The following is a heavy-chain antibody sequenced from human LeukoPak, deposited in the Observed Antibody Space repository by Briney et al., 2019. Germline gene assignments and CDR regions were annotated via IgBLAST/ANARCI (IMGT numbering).Heavy chain of an antibody. J-gene: IGHJ6*02. CDR2: INTNTGNP. CDR1: GYSFSSYA. V-gene: IGHV7-4-1*02. D-gene: IGHD3-3*01. Sequence: ASVKVSCKSSGYSFSSYAMNWVRQAPGQGLEWMGWINTNTGNPTYAQGFTGRFVFSLDTSVSTAYLQISSLKAEDTAVYYCARRYYDFWSDLYGMDVWGQGTTVTVSS. CDR3: ARRYYDFWSDLYGMDV.